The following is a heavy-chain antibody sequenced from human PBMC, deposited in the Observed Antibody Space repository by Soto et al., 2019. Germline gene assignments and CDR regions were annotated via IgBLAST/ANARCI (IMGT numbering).Heavy chain of an antibody. CDR2: ITAYNGNT. J-gene: IGHJ4*02. CDR1: GYTFTSYG. V-gene: IGHV1-18*01. CDR3: ARDNGYESDY. D-gene: IGHD5-12*01. Sequence: QVQLVQSGAEVKKPGASVKVSCKASGYTFTSYGISWVRQAPGQGLEWMGWITAYNGNTNYAQKIQGRVTMTPDPSTSKAYMELRSVRSDDTAVYYCARDNGYESDYWGQGTLVTVSS.